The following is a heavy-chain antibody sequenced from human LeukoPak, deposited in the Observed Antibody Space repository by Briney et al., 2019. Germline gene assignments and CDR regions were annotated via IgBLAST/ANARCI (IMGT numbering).Heavy chain of an antibody. V-gene: IGHV3-74*01. J-gene: IGHJ5*02. CDR3: ARESGIAAALDL. Sequence: AGGSLRLSCAASGFTFSNAWMHWVRQAPGKGLVWVSRINTDGSSTSYADSVKGRFTISRDNAKNTLYLQMNSLRAEDTAVYYCARESGIAAALDLWGQGTLVTVSS. CDR1: GFTFSNAW. CDR2: INTDGSST. D-gene: IGHD6-13*01.